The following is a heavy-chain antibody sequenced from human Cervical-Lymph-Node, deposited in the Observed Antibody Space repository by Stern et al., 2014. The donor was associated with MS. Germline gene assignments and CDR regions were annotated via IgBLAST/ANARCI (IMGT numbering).Heavy chain of an antibody. CDR2: IIPIFESA. CDR3: GVVVVAAKYYYGMDV. CDR1: GCTFSSYA. Sequence: QVQLMQSGAEVKKPGSSVKVSCKASGCTFSSYAISWVRQAPGQGLEWVGGIIPIFESANYAQKCQGSVTITADESPSTAYMEMSSLGSEDTAVYSCGVVVVAAKYYYGMDVWGQGTTVTVSS. D-gene: IGHD2-15*01. J-gene: IGHJ6*02. V-gene: IGHV1-69*01.